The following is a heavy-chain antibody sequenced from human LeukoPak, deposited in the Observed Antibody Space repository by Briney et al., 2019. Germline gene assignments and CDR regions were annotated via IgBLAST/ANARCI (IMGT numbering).Heavy chain of an antibody. V-gene: IGHV1-18*01. CDR3: ARRGGVRSWYWFDP. D-gene: IGHD6-13*01. CDR1: GYTFTSYG. J-gene: IGHJ5*02. Sequence: GASVKVSCKASGYTFTSYGISWVRQAPGQGLEWMGWISAYNGNTNYAQKLQGRVTMTTATSTRTAYMELRSLRSDDTAVYYCARRGGVRSWYWFDPWGQGTLVTVSS. CDR2: ISAYNGNT.